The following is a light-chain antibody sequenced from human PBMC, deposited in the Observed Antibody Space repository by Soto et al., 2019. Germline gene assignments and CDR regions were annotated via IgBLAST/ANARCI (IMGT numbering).Light chain of an antibody. V-gene: IGKV3-11*01. J-gene: IGKJ1*01. Sequence: EIVLTQSPATLSLFPGERATLSCRASQSVSTYLAWFQQKPGQAPRLLLYDATNRATGIPPRFSGSGSGTDFTLTISSLEPEDFAVYYCQQRAHWPPRTFGQGTKVEIK. CDR1: QSVSTY. CDR3: QQRAHWPPRT. CDR2: DAT.